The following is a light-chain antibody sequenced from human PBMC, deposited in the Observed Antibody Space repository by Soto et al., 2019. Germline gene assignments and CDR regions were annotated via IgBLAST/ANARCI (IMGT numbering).Light chain of an antibody. V-gene: IGKV1-5*03. CDR2: KAS. CDR3: QKYNSYSLT. Sequence: DIQMTQSPSTLSASVGDRVTITCRASQSISSWLAWYQQIPGKAPKLLIYKASSLKNGVPSRFSGSGSGTEFNLTISSLQPDDFATYYYQKYNSYSLTFGGGTKVEIK. CDR1: QSISSW. J-gene: IGKJ4*01.